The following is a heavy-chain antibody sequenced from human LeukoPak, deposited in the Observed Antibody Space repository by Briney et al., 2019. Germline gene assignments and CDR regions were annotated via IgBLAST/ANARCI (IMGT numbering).Heavy chain of an antibody. J-gene: IGHJ5*02. D-gene: IGHD3-10*01. CDR1: GFTFSSYG. CDR2: IWYDGSNK. CDR3: ARESGYYGSGSYYRGLNWFDP. V-gene: IGHV3-33*01. Sequence: HPGGSLRLSCAASGFTFSSYGMHWVRQAPGKGLEWVAVIWYDGSNKYYADSVKGRFTISRDNSKNTLYLQMNSLRAEDTAVYYCARESGYYGSGSYYRGLNWFDPWGQGTLVTVSS.